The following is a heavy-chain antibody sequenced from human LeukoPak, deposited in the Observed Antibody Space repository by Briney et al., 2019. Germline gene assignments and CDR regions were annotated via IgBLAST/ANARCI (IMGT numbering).Heavy chain of an antibody. J-gene: IGHJ4*02. CDR1: GGSISSGSYY. CDR3: ARGRGIAARRVFDY. Sequence: SETLSLTCTVSGGSISSGSYYWSWIRQPAGKGLEWIGRIYTSGSTNYNPSLKSQVTISVDTSKNQFSLKLSSVTAADTAVYYCARGRGIAARRVFDYWGQGTLVTVSS. D-gene: IGHD6-6*01. V-gene: IGHV4-61*02. CDR2: IYTSGST.